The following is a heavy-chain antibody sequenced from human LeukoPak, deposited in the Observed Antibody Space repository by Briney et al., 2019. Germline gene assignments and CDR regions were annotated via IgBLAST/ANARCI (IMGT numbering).Heavy chain of an antibody. V-gene: IGHV1-69*13. Sequence: SVKASCKASGGTFSSYAISWVRQAPGQGLEWMGGIIPIFGTANYAQKFQGRVTITADESTSTAYMELSSLRSEDTAVYYCAGVLYGGNSANWFDPWGQGTLVTVSS. CDR1: GGTFSSYA. J-gene: IGHJ5*02. CDR2: IIPIFGTA. D-gene: IGHD4-23*01. CDR3: AGVLYGGNSANWFDP.